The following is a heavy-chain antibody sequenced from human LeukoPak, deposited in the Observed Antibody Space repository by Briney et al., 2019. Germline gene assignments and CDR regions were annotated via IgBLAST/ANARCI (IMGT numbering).Heavy chain of an antibody. Sequence: GGSLRLSCAASGFTFSSYWMHWVRQAPGKGLVWVSRINSDGSSTSYADSVKGRFTISRDNAKNTLYLQMNSLRAEDTAVYYCAREEAVLCYFDYWGQGTLVTASS. J-gene: IGHJ4*02. CDR1: GFTFSSYW. D-gene: IGHD2-8*02. CDR3: AREEAVLCYFDY. CDR2: INSDGSST. V-gene: IGHV3-74*01.